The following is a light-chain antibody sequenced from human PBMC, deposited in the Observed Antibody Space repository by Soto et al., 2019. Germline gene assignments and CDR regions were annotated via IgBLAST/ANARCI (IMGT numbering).Light chain of an antibody. CDR2: IAA. Sequence: DIQMTQSPSTLSASVGDRVTITCRASQTVSKYLNWYQQKPGKAPALLIHIAASLQRGVPSRFSGSGAGTDFTVTIDGLQPEDFATYACQQSFSLPWTFGQGTKVEVK. CDR1: QTVSKY. CDR3: QQSFSLPWT. V-gene: IGKV1-39*01. J-gene: IGKJ1*01.